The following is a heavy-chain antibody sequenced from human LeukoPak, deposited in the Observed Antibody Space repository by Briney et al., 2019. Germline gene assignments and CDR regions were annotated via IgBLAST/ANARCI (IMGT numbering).Heavy chain of an antibody. J-gene: IGHJ4*02. V-gene: IGHV3-23*01. Sequence: GGSLRLSCAASGFTFSRYAMSWVRQAPGKGLEWVSAISGSGGSTYYADSVKGRFTISRDNSKNTLYLQMNSLRAEDTAVYYCAKDIAGMGATSDYWGQGTLVTVSS. CDR2: ISGSGGST. CDR1: GFTFSRYA. D-gene: IGHD1-26*01. CDR3: AKDIAGMGATSDY.